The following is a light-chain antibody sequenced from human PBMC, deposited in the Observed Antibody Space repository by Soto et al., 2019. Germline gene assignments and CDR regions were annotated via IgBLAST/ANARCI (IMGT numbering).Light chain of an antibody. V-gene: IGKV3-20*01. CDR1: QSVSNNY. Sequence: EIVLTHFPGTLSLSPGERATLSCRASQSVSNNYLAWYQQKPGQAPTLVIFGASNRATGIPDRFSASGSGTEFTLTISRLEPEDVAVYYCQQYATSPLTFGHGTKVEI. CDR2: GAS. CDR3: QQYATSPLT. J-gene: IGKJ1*01.